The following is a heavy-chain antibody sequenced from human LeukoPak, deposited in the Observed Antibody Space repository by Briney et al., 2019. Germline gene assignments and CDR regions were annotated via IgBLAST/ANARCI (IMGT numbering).Heavy chain of an antibody. J-gene: IGHJ6*03. CDR1: GFTFTNFA. Sequence: GESLRLSCAASGFTFTNFAMSWVRQAPGKGLEWVSVIGDGGRSTDYADSVKGRFTISRDNSKSTLYLQMDSLRLDDTAVYYCSRSPPGPNCSSTSCHHTGGGTYYYYYYMDVWGKGTTVTVSS. V-gene: IGHV3-23*01. CDR3: SRSPPGPNCSSTSCHHTGGGTYYYYYYMDV. D-gene: IGHD2-2*01. CDR2: IGDGGRST.